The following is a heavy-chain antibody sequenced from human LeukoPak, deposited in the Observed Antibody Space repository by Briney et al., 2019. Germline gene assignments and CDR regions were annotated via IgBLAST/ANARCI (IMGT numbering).Heavy chain of an antibody. Sequence: GGCLRLSCAASRFTFSNYWMSWVRQAPGKGLEWVANIKQDGSEKYYVDSVKGRFTISRDNAKNSLYLQMNSLRAEDTAVYYCAGGSDYGDPYPNDYWGQETLVTVSS. D-gene: IGHD4-17*01. CDR1: RFTFSNYW. V-gene: IGHV3-7*03. CDR2: IKQDGSEK. CDR3: AGGSDYGDPYPNDY. J-gene: IGHJ4*02.